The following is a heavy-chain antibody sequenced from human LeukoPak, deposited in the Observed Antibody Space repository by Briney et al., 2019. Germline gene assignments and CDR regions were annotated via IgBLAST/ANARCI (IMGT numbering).Heavy chain of an antibody. J-gene: IGHJ4*02. Sequence: GGSLRLSCAASGFTFSSYEMNWVRQPPGKGLEWVSYISSSGSTIYYADSVKGRFTISRDNAKNSLYLQMNSLRAEDTAVYYCASPKSYDYVWGSYRYGQGFDYWGQGTLVTVSS. D-gene: IGHD3-16*02. CDR1: GFTFSSYE. CDR2: ISSSGSTI. CDR3: ASPKSYDYVWGSYRYGQGFDY. V-gene: IGHV3-48*03.